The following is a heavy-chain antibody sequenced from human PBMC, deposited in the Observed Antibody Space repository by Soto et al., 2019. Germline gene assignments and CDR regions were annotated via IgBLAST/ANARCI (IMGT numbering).Heavy chain of an antibody. V-gene: IGHV4-59*01. Sequence: QVQLQESGPGLVKPSETLSLTCTVSGGSISSYYWSWIRQPPGKGLEWIGYIYYSGSTNYSPSLKSRLTLSANXSXNXXSLKPSSVTAADPAVYYCARAPAPLSSSSRYYCDYWGQGTLVTVSS. J-gene: IGHJ4*02. CDR2: IYYSGST. D-gene: IGHD6-13*01. CDR3: ARAPAPLSSSSRYYCDY. CDR1: GGSISSYY.